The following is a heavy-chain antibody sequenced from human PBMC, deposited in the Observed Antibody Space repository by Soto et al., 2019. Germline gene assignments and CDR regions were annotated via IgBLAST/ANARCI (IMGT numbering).Heavy chain of an antibody. J-gene: IGHJ6*02. CDR3: ARYEYGNSLYGVDV. CDR2: IYYSGST. CDR1: GGSISSANNY. D-gene: IGHD1-7*01. V-gene: IGHV4-31*03. Sequence: QVQLQESGPGLVKPSQTLSLTCSVSGGSISSANNYWSWIRQHPGKGLEWIGYIYYSGSTYYNPSLKSRLTISVDTPKNLFSLELTSVTAADTALYFCARYEYGNSLYGVDVWGQGTRVTVSS.